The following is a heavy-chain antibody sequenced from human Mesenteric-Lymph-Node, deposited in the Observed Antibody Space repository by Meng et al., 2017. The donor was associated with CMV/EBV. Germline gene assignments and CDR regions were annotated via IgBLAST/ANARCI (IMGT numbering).Heavy chain of an antibody. J-gene: IGHJ5*02. CDR2: MNPNSGNT. CDR3: ARRQSGRVFLVKFDP. Sequence: ASGYTFTSYDINWVRQATGQGLEWMGWMNPNSGNTGYAQKFQGRVTMTRNTSISTAYMELSSLRSEDTAVYYCARRQSGRVFLVKFDPWGQGTLVTVSS. D-gene: IGHD1-26*01. V-gene: IGHV1-8*02. CDR1: GYTFTSYD.